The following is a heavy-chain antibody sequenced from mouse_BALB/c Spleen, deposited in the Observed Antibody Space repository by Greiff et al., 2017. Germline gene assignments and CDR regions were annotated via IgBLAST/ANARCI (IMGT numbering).Heavy chain of an antibody. Sequence: ESGPGLVKPSQSLSLTCTVTGYSITSDYAWNWIRQFPGNKLEWMGYISYSGSTSYNPSLKSRISITRDTSKNQFFLQLNSVTTEDTATYYCARGILDFDYWGQGTTLTVSS. CDR1: GYSITSDYA. V-gene: IGHV3-2*02. CDR2: ISYSGST. J-gene: IGHJ2*01. CDR3: ARGILDFDY.